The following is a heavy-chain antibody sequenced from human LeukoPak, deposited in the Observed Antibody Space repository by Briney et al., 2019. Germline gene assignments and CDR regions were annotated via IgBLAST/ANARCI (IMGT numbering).Heavy chain of an antibody. CDR1: GFTFSSYA. V-gene: IGHV3-23*01. D-gene: IGHD6-19*01. CDR2: ISGSGGST. J-gene: IGHJ4*02. Sequence: PGGSLRLSCAASGFTFSSYAMSWVRQAPGKGLEWVSAISGSGGSTYYADSVKGRFTISRDNSKNTLYLQMNSLRAEDTAVYYCAKFRYSSGWYQDYFDYWGQGTLVTVSS. CDR3: AKFRYSSGWYQDYFDY.